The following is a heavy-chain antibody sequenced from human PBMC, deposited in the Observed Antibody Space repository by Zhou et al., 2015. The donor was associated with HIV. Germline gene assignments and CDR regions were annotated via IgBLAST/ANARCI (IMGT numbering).Heavy chain of an antibody. CDR3: ARWGTMVRGGPGGGGRT. D-gene: IGHD3-10*01. CDR2: INPNSGGA. CDR1: GYSFTAYY. V-gene: IGHV1-2*02. Sequence: QVQLVQSGAEVKKPGASVKVSCTTSGYSFTAYYMHWVRQAPGQGLEWMGWINPNSGGANYAQRFQGRVTMTRDTSINTAYMELNSLRSDDTAVYYCARWGTMVRGGPGGGGRTWGQGTLVTVSS. J-gene: IGHJ4*02.